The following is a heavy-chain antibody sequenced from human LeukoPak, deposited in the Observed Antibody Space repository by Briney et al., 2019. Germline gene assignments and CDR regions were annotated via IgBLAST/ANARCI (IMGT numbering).Heavy chain of an antibody. J-gene: IGHJ4*02. D-gene: IGHD2-2*02. CDR1: GYTFTGYY. CDR2: INPNSGGI. V-gene: IGHV1-2*02. Sequence: ASVKVSCKASGYTFTGYYMHSVRQAPGQGLEWMGWINPNSGGINYAQKFQGRVTMTRDTSISTAYMELSRLRSDDTAVYYCARWKYQLLYALDYWGQGTLVTVSS. CDR3: ARWKYQLLYALDY.